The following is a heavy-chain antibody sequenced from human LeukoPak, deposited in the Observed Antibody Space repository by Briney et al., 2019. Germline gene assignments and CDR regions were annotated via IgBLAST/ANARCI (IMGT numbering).Heavy chain of an antibody. CDR1: GFTFSSYA. Sequence: PGRSLRLSCAASGFTFSSYAMRWVRQAPGKGLEWVAVISYDGSNKYYADSVKGRFTISRDNSKNTLYLQMNSLRAEDTAVYYCASRGDSSGYVDYWGQGTLVTVSS. J-gene: IGHJ4*02. D-gene: IGHD3-22*01. CDR3: ASRGDSSGYVDY. V-gene: IGHV3-30*04. CDR2: ISYDGSNK.